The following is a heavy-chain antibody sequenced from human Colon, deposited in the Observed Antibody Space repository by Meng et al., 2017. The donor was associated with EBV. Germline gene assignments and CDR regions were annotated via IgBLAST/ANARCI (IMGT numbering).Heavy chain of an antibody. CDR1: GDSISGDNW. CDR3: ASLYGDSSVWYLDL. CDR2: IYYSGST. Sequence: QVQLQESGPGLVKPSGXLSLTCTVSGDSISGDNWWSWVRQPPGKGLEYIGYIYYSGSTYYNPSLKSRVIISVDTSKNQFSLRLNSVTAADTAVYYCASLYGDSSVWYLDLWGRGTLVTVSS. J-gene: IGHJ2*01. D-gene: IGHD4-17*01. V-gene: IGHV4-4*02.